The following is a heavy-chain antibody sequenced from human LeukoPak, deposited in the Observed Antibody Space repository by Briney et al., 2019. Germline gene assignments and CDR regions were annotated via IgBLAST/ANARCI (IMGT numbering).Heavy chain of an antibody. J-gene: IGHJ4*02. CDR3: ARVGRVWQPLGYFFDY. D-gene: IGHD5-12*01. V-gene: IGHV3-30*01. CDR2: ISYDGSNR. Sequence: GGSLRLSCAASGFTFSSYTMHWVRQPPGKGLEWVALISYDGSNRYYSDSVKGRSTISRDNSKSTLYLQMNSLRVEDTAVYYCARVGRVWQPLGYFFDYWGQGTLVTVSS. CDR1: GFTFSSYT.